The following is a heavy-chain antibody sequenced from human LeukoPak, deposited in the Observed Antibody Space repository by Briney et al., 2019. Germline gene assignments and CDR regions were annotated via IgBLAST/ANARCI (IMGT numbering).Heavy chain of an antibody. D-gene: IGHD6-19*01. CDR3: AIASTGWAAVYIHH. CDR2: IYYSGST. V-gene: IGHV4-59*01. CDR1: GGSISSYY. J-gene: IGHJ1*01. Sequence: SETLTLTCTVSGGSISSYYWSRIRQPPGKGLEWIGYIYYSGSTDYNPSLKRRVTISLDTSKNQFSLKLSSVTAADTAVYYCAIASTGWAAVYIHHWGQGTLVTVSS.